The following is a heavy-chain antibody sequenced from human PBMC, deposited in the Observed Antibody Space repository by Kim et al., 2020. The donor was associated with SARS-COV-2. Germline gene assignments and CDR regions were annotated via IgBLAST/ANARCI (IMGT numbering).Heavy chain of an antibody. J-gene: IGHJ5*02. V-gene: IGHV4-34*01. CDR3: ASTGAAAGRGWFDP. Sequence: NPSLKSRVTISVDTSKNQFSLKLSSVTAADTAVYYCASTGAAAGRGWFDPWGQGTLVTVSS. D-gene: IGHD6-13*01.